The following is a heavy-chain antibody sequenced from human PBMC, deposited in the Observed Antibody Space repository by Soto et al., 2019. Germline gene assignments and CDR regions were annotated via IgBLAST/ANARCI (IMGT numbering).Heavy chain of an antibody. CDR3: ARGKDLAAAGTSVGFWFDP. CDR2: IYYSGST. J-gene: IGHJ5*02. Sequence: PSETLSLTCTVSGGSISSSSYYWGWIRQPPGKGLEWIGSIYYSGSTYYNPSLKSRVTISVDTSKNQFSLKLSSVTAADTAVYYCARGKDLAAAGTSVGFWFDPWGQGTLVTVSS. V-gene: IGHV4-39*01. D-gene: IGHD6-13*01. CDR1: GGSISSSSYY.